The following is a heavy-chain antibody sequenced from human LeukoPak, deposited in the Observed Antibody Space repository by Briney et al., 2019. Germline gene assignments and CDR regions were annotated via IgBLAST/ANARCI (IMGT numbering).Heavy chain of an antibody. CDR3: ATLASGYSSPFDY. Sequence: GGSLRLSCAASGFTFSRDNMNWVCQAPGKGLEWVSFIRSGGGSTLYADSVKGRFTISRDNSKNTLYAEMTSLRAEDTAVYYCATLASGYSSPFDYWGQGTLVTVSS. D-gene: IGHD6-13*01. J-gene: IGHJ4*02. CDR2: IRSGGGST. V-gene: IGHV3-23*01. CDR1: GFTFSRDN.